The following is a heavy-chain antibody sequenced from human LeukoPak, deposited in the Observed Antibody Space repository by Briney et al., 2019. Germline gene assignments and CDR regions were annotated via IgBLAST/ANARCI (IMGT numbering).Heavy chain of an antibody. CDR2: IYYSGGT. V-gene: IGHV4-59*01. CDR3: ARFDKGNYYDISAFDI. CDR1: GGSISSYY. Sequence: SETLSLTCTVSGGSISSYYWSWIRQPPGKGLEWIGYIYYSGGTNYNPSLKSRVTISVDTSKNQFSLKLSSVTAADTAVYYCARFDKGNYYDISAFDIWGQGTMVTVSS. J-gene: IGHJ3*02. D-gene: IGHD3-22*01.